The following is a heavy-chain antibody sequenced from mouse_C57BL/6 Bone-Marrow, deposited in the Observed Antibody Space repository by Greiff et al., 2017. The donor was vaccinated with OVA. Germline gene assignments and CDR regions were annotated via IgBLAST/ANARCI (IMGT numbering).Heavy chain of an antibody. CDR3: ARHGNYDWFAY. J-gene: IGHJ3*01. V-gene: IGHV2-2*01. CDR1: GFSLTSYG. CDR2: IWSGGST. D-gene: IGHD2-1*01. Sequence: QVQLQQLGPGLVQPSQSLSITCTVSGFSLTSYGVHWVRQSPGKGLEWLGVIWSGGSTDYNAAFISRLSISKDNSKSQVFFKMNSLQADDTAIYYCARHGNYDWFAYWGQGTLVTVSA.